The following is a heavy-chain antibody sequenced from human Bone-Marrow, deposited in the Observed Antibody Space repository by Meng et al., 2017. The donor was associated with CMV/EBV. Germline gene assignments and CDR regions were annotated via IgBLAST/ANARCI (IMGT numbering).Heavy chain of an antibody. V-gene: IGHV1-2*02. J-gene: IGHJ4*02. CDR2: INSNSGAT. CDR3: ARDGTGIDY. D-gene: IGHD7-27*01. CDR1: GYSFTADF. Sequence: ASAKVSCKALGYSFTADFIFWVRQAPGQGLEWMGWINSNSGATNYAQNFQGRVSMTRDTSISTVYMDLNSLTSDDTAVYYCARDGTGIDYWGQGTLVTVSS.